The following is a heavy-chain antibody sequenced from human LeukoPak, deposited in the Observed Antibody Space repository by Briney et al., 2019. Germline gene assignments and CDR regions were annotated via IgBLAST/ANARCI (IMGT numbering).Heavy chain of an antibody. D-gene: IGHD3-22*01. CDR1: GFTVSSNY. Sequence: SGGSLGLSCAASGFTVSSNYMSWIRQAPGRGPEGVAYIGASGSTRYYRDSVNGRFTISRDNAKNSLHLQMNSLRAEDTAVYYCAKDLREWYYDPNGNYFSYGMDVWGQGTTVVVS. CDR3: AKDLREWYYDPNGNYFSYGMDV. J-gene: IGHJ6*02. CDR2: IGASGSTR. V-gene: IGHV3-11*01.